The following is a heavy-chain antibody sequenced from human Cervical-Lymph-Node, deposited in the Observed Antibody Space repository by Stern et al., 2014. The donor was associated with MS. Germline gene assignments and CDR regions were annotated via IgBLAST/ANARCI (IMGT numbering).Heavy chain of an antibody. J-gene: IGHJ5*02. Sequence: VQLQESGPGLLRPSETLSLTCNVSGASITSHFWSWIRQPPGKGLEWIGYIYYRGTTNYNASLKGRVAISINTSKTQFSLRLSSETAADTAVYYCARATDLWGQGILVTVSS. CDR2: IYYRGTT. CDR3: ARATDL. CDR1: GASITSHF. V-gene: IGHV4-59*11.